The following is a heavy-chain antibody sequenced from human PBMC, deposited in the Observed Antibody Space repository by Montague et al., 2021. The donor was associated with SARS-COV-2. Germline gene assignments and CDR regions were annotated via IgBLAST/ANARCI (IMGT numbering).Heavy chain of an antibody. CDR1: GASVASGSVY. CDR2: MDYTGHT. J-gene: IGHJ4*02. Sequence: SETLSLTCTVSGASVASGSVYWSWIRQPPGKGLEWIGYMDYTGHTYYNPSLKSRVTIPVDPSKNQFSLTLTSVTAADTAVYYCARSRASVPSRPGFDYWGQGALVTVSS. D-gene: IGHD6-6*01. CDR3: ARSRASVPSRPGFDY. V-gene: IGHV4-61*01.